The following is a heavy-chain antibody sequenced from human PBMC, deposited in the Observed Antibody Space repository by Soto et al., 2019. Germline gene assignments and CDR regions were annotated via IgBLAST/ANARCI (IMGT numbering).Heavy chain of an antibody. V-gene: IGHV3-23*01. CDR3: AKEVCSSPSCYMGPQLAP. Sequence: GGSLRLSCAASGFTFSSYAMTWVRQAPGKGLEWVSTIINGGGSTYYTDSVKGRFTISRAVSKTTLYLKMNSLRPEDTAVYYCAKEVCSSPSCYMGPQLAPGGQETWVTVSS. CDR2: IINGGGST. J-gene: IGHJ4*02. CDR1: GFTFSSYA. D-gene: IGHD2-2*02.